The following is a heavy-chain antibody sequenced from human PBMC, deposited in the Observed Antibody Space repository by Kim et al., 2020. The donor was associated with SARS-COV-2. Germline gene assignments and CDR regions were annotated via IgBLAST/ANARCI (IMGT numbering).Heavy chain of an antibody. CDR2: IKQDGNQK. CDR1: GFTFSSYW. Sequence: GGSLRLSCAASGFTFSSYWMTWVRQAPGKGLERVANIKQDGNQKYYVDSVKGRFTISRYNAKNSLYLQMNSLRAEDTAVYYCARDGDLYSSGKDAFDIWG. V-gene: IGHV3-7*01. J-gene: IGHJ3*02. CDR3: ARDGDLYSSGKDAFDI. D-gene: IGHD6-19*01.